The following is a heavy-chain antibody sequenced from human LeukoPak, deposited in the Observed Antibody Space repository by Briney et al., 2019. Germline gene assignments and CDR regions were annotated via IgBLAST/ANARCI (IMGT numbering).Heavy chain of an antibody. D-gene: IGHD3-16*01. CDR1: GYIFTSNS. Sequence: VASVRVSCKPSGYIFTSNSITWVRQAPGQQLGWMGWISTFNGYTKYAQNLQGRVTMTRDTSTRTVYLEMRNLRSDDTAVYFCARGEFYYDLWGQGTLVTVSS. V-gene: IGHV1-18*04. J-gene: IGHJ4*02. CDR3: ARGEFYYDL. CDR2: ISTFNGYT.